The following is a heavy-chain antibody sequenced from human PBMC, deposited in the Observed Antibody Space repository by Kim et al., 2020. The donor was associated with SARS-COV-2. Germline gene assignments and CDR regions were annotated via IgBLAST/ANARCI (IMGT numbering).Heavy chain of an antibody. CDR1: GGSFSGYY. CDR3: ARVKAAAAPRYWYFDL. Sequence: SETLSLTCAVYGGSFSGYYWSWIRQPPGKGLEWIGEINHSGSTNYNPSLKSRVTISVDTSKNQFPLKLSSVTAADTAVYYCARVKAAAAPRYWYFDLWGRGTLVTVSS. J-gene: IGHJ2*01. D-gene: IGHD6-13*01. CDR2: INHSGST. V-gene: IGHV4-34*01.